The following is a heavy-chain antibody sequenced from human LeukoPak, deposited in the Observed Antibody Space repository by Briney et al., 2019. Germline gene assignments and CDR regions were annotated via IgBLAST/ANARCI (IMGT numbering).Heavy chain of an antibody. J-gene: IGHJ4*02. CDR1: GFTFTSYA. CDR3: TSRLEVRFTGGDY. Sequence: PGGSLRLSCAASGFTFTSYAMSWVRQTPGKGLEWVSAISTSGGATYYADSLKGRFTISRDNSKNTLFLQINSLRVEDAAIYYCTSRLEVRFTGGDYWGQGTLVTLSS. D-gene: IGHD2-8*02. V-gene: IGHV3-23*01. CDR2: ISTSGGAT.